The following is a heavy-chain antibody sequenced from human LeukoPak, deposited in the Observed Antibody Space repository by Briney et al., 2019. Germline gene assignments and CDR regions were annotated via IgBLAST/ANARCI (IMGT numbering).Heavy chain of an antibody. D-gene: IGHD1-1*01. CDR1: GFTVSSNY. CDR3: ARSGSNWNDDGWFDP. V-gene: IGHV3-53*01. J-gene: IGHJ5*02. Sequence: GGSLRLSCAASGFTVSSNYMSWVRQAPGKGLEWVSVIYSGGSTYYADSVKGRFTISRDNSKNTLYLQMNSLRAEDTAVYYCARSGSNWNDDGWFDPWGQGTLVTVSS. CDR2: IYSGGST.